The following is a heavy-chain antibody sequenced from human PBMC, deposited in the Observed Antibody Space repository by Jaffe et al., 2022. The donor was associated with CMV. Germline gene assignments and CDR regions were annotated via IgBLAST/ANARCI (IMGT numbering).Heavy chain of an antibody. CDR2: VLYDGSNE. V-gene: IGHV3-33*08. D-gene: IGHD1-26*01. CDR1: GFSFSNYG. Sequence: QVQLVESGGGVVQPGRSLRLSCEASGFSFSNYGMHWVRQAPGKGLEWVAIVLYDGSNEYYADSVKGRFTISRDNSKNTLYLQMNSLRAEDTAVYYCARDIGRFSDGFDYWGQGTLVTVSS. J-gene: IGHJ4*02. CDR3: ARDIGRFSDGFDY.